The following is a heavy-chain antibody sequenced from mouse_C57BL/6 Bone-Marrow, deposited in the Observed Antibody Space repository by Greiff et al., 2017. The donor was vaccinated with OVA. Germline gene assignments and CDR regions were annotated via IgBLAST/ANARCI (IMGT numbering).Heavy chain of an antibody. Sequence: QVQLKQSGAELVKPGASVKLSCKASGYTFTSYWMQWVKQRPGQGLEWIGEIDPSDSYTNYNQKFKGKATLTVDTSSSTAYMQLSSLTSEDSAVYYCARGRDYGNYLLYWYFDVWGTGTTVTVSS. CDR2: IDPSDSYT. J-gene: IGHJ1*03. D-gene: IGHD2-1*01. CDR1: GYTFTSYW. CDR3: ARGRDYGNYLLYWYFDV. V-gene: IGHV1-50*01.